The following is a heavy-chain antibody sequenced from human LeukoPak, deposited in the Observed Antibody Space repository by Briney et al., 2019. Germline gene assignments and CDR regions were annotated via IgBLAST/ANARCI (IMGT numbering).Heavy chain of an antibody. CDR3: ARLISGVGYFDY. D-gene: IGHD3-10*01. J-gene: IGHJ4*02. V-gene: IGHV4-59*08. Sequence: PSETLSLTCTVSGGSISSYYWSWIRQPPGKGLEWIGYIYYTGSTNYNPSLKSRVTISLDTSKNRFSLKLSSVTAADTAVYYCARLISGVGYFDYWGQGTLVTVSS. CDR1: GGSISSYY. CDR2: IYYTGST.